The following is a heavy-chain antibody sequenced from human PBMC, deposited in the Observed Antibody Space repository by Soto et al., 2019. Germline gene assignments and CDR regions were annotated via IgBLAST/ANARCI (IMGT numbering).Heavy chain of an antibody. D-gene: IGHD6-6*01. CDR2: IWYDGSNK. J-gene: IGHJ3*02. CDR3: ARESSIAAQFGAFDI. Sequence: PGGSLRLSCAASGFTFSSYGMHWVRQAPGKGLEWVAVIWYDGSNKYYADSVKGRFTISRDNSKNTLYLQMNSLRAEDTAVYYCARESSIAAQFGAFDIWGQGTIVTVSS. CDR1: GFTFSSYG. V-gene: IGHV3-33*01.